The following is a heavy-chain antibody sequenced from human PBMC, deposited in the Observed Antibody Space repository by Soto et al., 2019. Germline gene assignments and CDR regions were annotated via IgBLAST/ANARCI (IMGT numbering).Heavy chain of an antibody. V-gene: IGHV4-39*01. Sequence: SEPLSLTCTVSGGSIRSSSYYWGWNRHPPGKGLEWIGSIYYSGSTYYNPSLKSRVTISVDTSKNQFSLKLSSVTAADSAVYYCARYPSYRPHFDYWGQGTLVTVSS. J-gene: IGHJ4*02. CDR1: GGSIRSSSYY. CDR2: IYYSGST. CDR3: ARYPSYRPHFDY. D-gene: IGHD3-16*02.